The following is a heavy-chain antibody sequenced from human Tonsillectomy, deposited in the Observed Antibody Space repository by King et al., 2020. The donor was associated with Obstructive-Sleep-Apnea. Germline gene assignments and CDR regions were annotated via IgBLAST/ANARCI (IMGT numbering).Heavy chain of an antibody. V-gene: IGHV3-48*04. Sequence: VQLVESGGGLVQPGGSLRLSCTASGFTFSTYSMNWVRQAPGKGLEWISYISSSSSTIYYADSLKGRFTISRDNAKNSLYLQMNSLRAEDTAVDYCARGRRGYSYGYLGTKSGDLDYWGQGTLVTVSS. J-gene: IGHJ4*02. D-gene: IGHD5-18*01. CDR2: ISSSSSTI. CDR1: GFTFSTYS. CDR3: ARGRRGYSYGYLGTKSGDLDY.